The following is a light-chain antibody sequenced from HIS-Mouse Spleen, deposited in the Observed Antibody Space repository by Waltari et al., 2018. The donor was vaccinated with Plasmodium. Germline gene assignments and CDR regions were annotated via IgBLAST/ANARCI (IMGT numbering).Light chain of an antibody. CDR3: QAWDSSTAWV. V-gene: IGLV3-1*01. CDR2: QDS. CDR1: KLGDKY. J-gene: IGLJ2*01. Sequence: SYELTQPPSVSVSPGQTASITCSGDKLGDKYAFWYQQKPGPSPVLVIYQDSKRPSGIPERFSGSNSGNTATLTISGTQAMDEADYYCQAWDSSTAWVFGGGTKLTVL.